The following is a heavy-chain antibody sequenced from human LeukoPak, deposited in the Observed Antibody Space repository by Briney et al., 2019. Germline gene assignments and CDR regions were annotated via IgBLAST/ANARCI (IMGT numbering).Heavy chain of an antibody. CDR1: GGSISSSSYY. V-gene: IGHV4-39*01. CDR3: ARRSTPADYDFWSGELMDV. D-gene: IGHD3-3*01. J-gene: IGHJ6*02. Sequence: SETLSLTCTVSGGSISSSSYYWGWIRQPPGKGLEWIGSIYYSGSTYYNPSLKSRVTISVDTSKNRFSLTLSSVTAADTAVYYCARRSTPADYDFWSGELMDVWGQGTTVTVSS. CDR2: IYYSGST.